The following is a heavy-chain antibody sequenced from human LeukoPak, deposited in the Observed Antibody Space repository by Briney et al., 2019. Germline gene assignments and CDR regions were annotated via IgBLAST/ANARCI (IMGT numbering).Heavy chain of an antibody. J-gene: IGHJ3*02. CDR3: AGYSSGWFGAFHI. CDR1: GFTFSDYY. CDR2: IISTGGTI. D-gene: IGHD6-19*01. V-gene: IGHV3-11*04. Sequence: PGGSLTLSCAASGFTFSDYYMSWIRQAPGKGLEWLSYIISTGGTIYYADSVKGRFTISRDNAKNSLYLQMNIIRAEETAVYYCAGYSSGWFGAFHIWGQGTMVPVSS.